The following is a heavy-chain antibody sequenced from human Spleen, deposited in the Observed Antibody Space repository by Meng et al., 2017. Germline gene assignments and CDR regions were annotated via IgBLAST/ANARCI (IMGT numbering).Heavy chain of an antibody. V-gene: IGHV1-2*02. D-gene: IGHD1-26*01. CDR3: ARVMIGSYWSDNYYGMDV. CDR2: INPNSGGT. CDR1: GYTFTDYY. J-gene: IGHJ6*02. Sequence: ASVKVSCKSSGYTFTDYYMHWVRQAPGQGLEWMGWINPNSGGTNYAQRFQGRVTMTRDTSISTAYMEMRGLTSDDTALYYCARVMIGSYWSDNYYGMDVWGQGTTVTVSS.